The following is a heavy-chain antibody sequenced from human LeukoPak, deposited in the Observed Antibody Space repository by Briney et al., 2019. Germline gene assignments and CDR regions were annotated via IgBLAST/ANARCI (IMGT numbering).Heavy chain of an antibody. Sequence: ASVRGSSKASGYTFTVYYMHWVRQAPGQGLEWMGWINPNSGGTNYAQKFQGRVTMTRDTSISTAYMELSRLRSDDTAVYYCARFSSSWYGDYCNEGPLVTVSS. CDR1: GYTFTVYY. CDR3: ARFSSSWYGDY. V-gene: IGHV1-2*02. D-gene: IGHD6-13*01. CDR2: INPNSGGT. J-gene: IGHJ4*02.